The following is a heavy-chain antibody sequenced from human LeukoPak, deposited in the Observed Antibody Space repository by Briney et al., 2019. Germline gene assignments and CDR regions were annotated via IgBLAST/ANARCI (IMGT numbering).Heavy chain of an antibody. J-gene: IGHJ4*02. D-gene: IGHD6-19*01. V-gene: IGHV3-49*03. Sequence: GRSLRLSCTASGFTFGDYLMSWFRQAPGKGLEWIGFISGGTTEYAASVKGRFTIPRDDSTSIAYLQMNSLTTEDTAVYYCSRGSGWLSVYWGRGTLVTVSS. CDR3: SRGSGWLSVY. CDR1: GFTFGDYL. CDR2: ISGGTT.